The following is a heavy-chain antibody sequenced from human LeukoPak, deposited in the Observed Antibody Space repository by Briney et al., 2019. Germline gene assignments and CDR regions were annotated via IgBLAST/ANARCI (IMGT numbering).Heavy chain of an antibody. J-gene: IGHJ4*02. V-gene: IGHV4-34*01. CDR1: GGSSSGFY. CDR3: ARECGSTSCYLDY. Sequence: SETLSLTCVVYGGSSSGFYWTWIRQTPGKGLEWIGKINVGGGTNYNPSLKSRVTMSLDTSKNQFSLKLSSVTAADTAVYYCARECGSTSCYLDYWGQGTLVTVSS. CDR2: INVGGGT. D-gene: IGHD2-2*01.